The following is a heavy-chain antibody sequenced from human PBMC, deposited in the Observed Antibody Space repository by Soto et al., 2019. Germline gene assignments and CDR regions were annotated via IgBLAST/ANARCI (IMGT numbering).Heavy chain of an antibody. CDR2: INPNTGGT. V-gene: IGHV1-2*06. CDR1: GYTFTNYY. J-gene: IGHJ4*02. D-gene: IGHD2-21*02. CDR3: ARQLAYCGGDCYTGTIDY. Sequence: ASVKVSCKASGYTFTNYYVLWVRQAPGQGXEWVGRINPNTGGTNYAQKFQDRVTVTRDTSITTAYMELSRLRSDDTAVYYCARQLAYCGGDCYTGTIDYWGQGTQVTVSS.